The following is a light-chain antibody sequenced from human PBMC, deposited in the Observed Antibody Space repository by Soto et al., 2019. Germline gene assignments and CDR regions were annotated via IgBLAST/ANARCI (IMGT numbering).Light chain of an antibody. CDR2: GNS. J-gene: IGLJ1*01. CDR1: SSNIGAGYD. V-gene: IGLV1-40*01. CDR3: QSYDSSLSGYV. Sequence: QSVLTQPPSVSGAPGKRVTISCTGSSSNIGAGYDVQWYQQLPGTAPKFLIYGNSNRPSGVPDRFSGSKSGTSASLAITGLQTEDEAEYYCQSYDSSLSGYVFGTGTKLTVL.